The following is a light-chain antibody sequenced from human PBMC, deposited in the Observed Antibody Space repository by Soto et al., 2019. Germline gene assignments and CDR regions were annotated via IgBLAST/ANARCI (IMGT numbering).Light chain of an antibody. J-gene: IGKJ4*02. V-gene: IGKV1-17*01. Sequence: DIQMTQSPSSLSASVGDRVTITCRASQGISNDLGWYQQKPGKAPKRLIYAASSLQSGVPSRFSGRGFVTDVTPTISCREPDDVATDSCLKANAFPVTFGGGTKVEI. CDR3: LKANAFPVT. CDR1: QGISND. CDR2: AAS.